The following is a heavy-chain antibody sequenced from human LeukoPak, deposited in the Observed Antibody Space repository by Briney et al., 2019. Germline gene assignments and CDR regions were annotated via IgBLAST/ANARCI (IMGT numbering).Heavy chain of an antibody. D-gene: IGHD6-6*01. V-gene: IGHV3-66*02. CDR2: IHTGGTT. Sequence: GVSLRLSCAASGFTVSSNYMSWVRQAPGKGLEWVSVIHTGGTTYYSDSVKGRFTISRDNSKNTLYLQMNGLRTQDTAVYYCARGTPSYSSSQKYFDYWGQGTLVTVSS. CDR1: GFTVSSNY. J-gene: IGHJ4*02. CDR3: ARGTPSYSSSQKYFDY.